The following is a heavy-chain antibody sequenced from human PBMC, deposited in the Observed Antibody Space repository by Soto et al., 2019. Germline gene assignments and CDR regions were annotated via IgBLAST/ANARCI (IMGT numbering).Heavy chain of an antibody. J-gene: IGHJ4*02. V-gene: IGHV3-30*18. CDR3: ANNRWGSGYEIDY. CDR2: ISYDGSNK. CDR1: GFTFSSYG. D-gene: IGHD5-12*01. Sequence: GGSLRLSCAASGFTFSSYGMHWVRQAPGKGLEWVAVISYDGSNKYYADSVKGRFTISRDNSKNTLYLQMNSLRAEDTAVYYCANNRWGSGYEIDYWGQGTLVTSPQ.